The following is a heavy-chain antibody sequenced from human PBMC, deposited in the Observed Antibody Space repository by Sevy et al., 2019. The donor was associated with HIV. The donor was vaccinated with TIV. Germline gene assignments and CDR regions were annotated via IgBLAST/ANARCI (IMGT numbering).Heavy chain of an antibody. V-gene: IGHV4-61*01. J-gene: IGHJ4*02. Sequence: SETLSLTCTVSGGSVSSGSYYWSWIRQSPGKGLEWIGYIYYSGSTNYNPSLKSRVTISVDTSKIQFSLKLSSVTAADMAVYYCARGKVGSWSLGYFDYWGQGTLVTVSS. D-gene: IGHD6-13*01. CDR1: GGSVSSGSYY. CDR2: IYYSGST. CDR3: ARGKVGSWSLGYFDY.